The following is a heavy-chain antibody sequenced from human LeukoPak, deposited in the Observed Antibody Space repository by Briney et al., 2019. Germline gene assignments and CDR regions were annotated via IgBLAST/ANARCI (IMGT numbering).Heavy chain of an antibody. CDR1: GFTFSSYG. D-gene: IGHD3-22*01. V-gene: IGHV3-33*01. Sequence: GGSLRLSCAASGFTFSSYGIHWVRQAPGKGLEWVAVIWYDGSNKYYADSVKGRFTISRDNSKNTLCLQMNSLRAEDTAVYYCAREYYYDTSAYYQGAFDIWGQGTKVTVSS. CDR2: IWYDGSNK. CDR3: AREYYYDTSAYYQGAFDI. J-gene: IGHJ3*02.